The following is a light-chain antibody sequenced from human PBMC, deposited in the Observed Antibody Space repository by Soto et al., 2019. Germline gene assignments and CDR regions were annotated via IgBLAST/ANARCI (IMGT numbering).Light chain of an antibody. J-gene: IGKJ2*01. CDR1: QSISSY. V-gene: IGKV1-39*01. Sequence: DIQMTQSPSSLSASVGDRVTITCRASQSISSYLNWYQQKPGKAPKLLIYAASSLQSGVPSRFSGSGSGTYFTLTISILQPEDFATYYCQQSYSTPDTFGQGTKLEIK. CDR2: AAS. CDR3: QQSYSTPDT.